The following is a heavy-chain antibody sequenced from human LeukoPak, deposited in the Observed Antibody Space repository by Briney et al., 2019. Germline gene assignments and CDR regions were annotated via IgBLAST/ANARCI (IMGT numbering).Heavy chain of an antibody. CDR2: IFSNDEK. V-gene: IGHV2-26*01. J-gene: IGHJ3*02. Sequence: SGPALVNPTETLTLTCTVSGFSLSNARMGVSWIRQPPGKALEWLAHIFSNDEKSYSTSLKSRLTISKDTSKSQVVLTMTNMDPVDTATYYCARIKGRQRWLVEEYAFDIWAKGQWSPSLQ. CDR3: ARIKGRQRWLVEEYAFDI. CDR1: GFSLSNARMG. D-gene: IGHD5-24*01.